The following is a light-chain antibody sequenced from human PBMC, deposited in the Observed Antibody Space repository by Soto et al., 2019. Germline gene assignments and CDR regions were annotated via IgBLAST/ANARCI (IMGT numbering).Light chain of an antibody. V-gene: IGKV2-28*01. CDR2: LGS. Sequence: DLVMTQSPLSLPVTPGEPASISCRSSQSLLHSNGYNYLGWYLQKPGQSPQLLIYLGSNRASGVPDRFSGSGSGTDFTLKISRVEAEDVGVYYYMQILEPPWTFGQGTKVEVK. CDR3: MQILEPPWT. CDR1: QSLLHSNGYNY. J-gene: IGKJ1*01.